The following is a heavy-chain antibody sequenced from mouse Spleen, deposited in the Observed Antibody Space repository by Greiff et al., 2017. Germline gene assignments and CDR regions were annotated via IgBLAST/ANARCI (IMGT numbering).Heavy chain of an antibody. CDR1: GFTFSSYA. Sequence: EVQLVESGGGLVKPGGSLKLSCAASGFTFSSYAMSWVRQTPEKRLEWVATISDGGSYTYYPDNVKGRFTISRDNAKNNLYLQMSHLKSEDTAMYYCARDYGYDVGVFDYWGQGTTLTVSS. D-gene: IGHD2-2*01. CDR3: ARDYGYDVGVFDY. V-gene: IGHV5-4*01. J-gene: IGHJ2*01. CDR2: ISDGGSYT.